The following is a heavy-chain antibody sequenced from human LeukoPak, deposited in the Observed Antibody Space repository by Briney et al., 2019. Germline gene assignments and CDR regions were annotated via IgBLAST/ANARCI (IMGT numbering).Heavy chain of an antibody. CDR3: AKSYGSGRAHDF. J-gene: IGHJ4*02. CDR2: INPRDGST. D-gene: IGHD3-10*01. Sequence: ASVKVSCKASGYTFTNYYIHWVRQAPGQGLEWMGLINPRDGSTTYAQRFQGRVTMTRETSTSTVYMDLSNLRSDDTAVYYCAKSYGSGRAHDFWGQGTLATVSS. CDR1: GYTFTNYY. V-gene: IGHV1-46*01.